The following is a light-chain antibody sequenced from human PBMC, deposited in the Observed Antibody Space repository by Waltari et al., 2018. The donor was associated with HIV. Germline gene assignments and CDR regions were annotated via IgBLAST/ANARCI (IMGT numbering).Light chain of an antibody. CDR1: SSDVVGYDY. J-gene: IGLJ2*01. Sequence: QSALTQPAPVSGSPGQSITISCTGTSSDVVGYDYVSWYQQHPGKAPKLMIFDVSNRPSGVSNRFSGSKSGNTASLTISGLQAEDEADYYCSSYTSSSALDVVFGGGTKLTVL. CDR2: DVS. CDR3: SSYTSSSALDVV. V-gene: IGLV2-14*03.